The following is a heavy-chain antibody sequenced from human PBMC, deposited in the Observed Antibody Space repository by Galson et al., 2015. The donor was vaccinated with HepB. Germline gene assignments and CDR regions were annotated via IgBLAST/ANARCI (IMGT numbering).Heavy chain of an antibody. CDR2: ISGYKGKT. CDR3: AKDSWHIGARIFDY. V-gene: IGHV1-18*01. D-gene: IGHD6-6*01. Sequence: SCKASGYTFTSYGISWVRQAPGQGLEWMGWISGYKGKTNYAQKFQDRVTMTTDTSATTAYLELRSLRSDDTAVYYCAKDSWHIGARIFDYWGQGTLVTVSS. CDR1: GYTFTSYG. J-gene: IGHJ4*02.